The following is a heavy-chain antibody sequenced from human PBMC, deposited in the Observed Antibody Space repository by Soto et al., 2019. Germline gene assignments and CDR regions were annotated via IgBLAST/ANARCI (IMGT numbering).Heavy chain of an antibody. CDR3: ARDGIAEAGTSGFDH. CDR1: GYTFTSHA. CDR2: ISAGNGNT. D-gene: IGHD6-13*01. V-gene: IGHV1-3*05. J-gene: IGHJ5*02. Sequence: QVQLVQSGAEEKKPGASVKVSCKASGYTFTSHAMHWVRQAPGQRLAWMGWISAGNGNTKYSQKFQGRVTITTNTSASTAYREVSSLRSEDTAVYYCARDGIAEAGTSGFDHWGQGTLVTVSS.